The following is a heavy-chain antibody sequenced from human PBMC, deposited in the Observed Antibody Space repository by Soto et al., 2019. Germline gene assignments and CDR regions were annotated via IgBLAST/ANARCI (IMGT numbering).Heavy chain of an antibody. CDR3: AKQRVGSSWYRDFDL. Sequence: EGQLLESGGGLVQPGGSLRLSCAASGFTFSDYAMSWVRQGPGNELEWASGISGVGGSTYYPDSVKGRFTISRDNSKNTVYLQMNNLTAGDTAVYFCAKQRVGSSWYRDFDLWGQGTLVTVSS. D-gene: IGHD6-13*01. CDR2: ISGVGGST. CDR1: GFTFSDYA. V-gene: IGHV3-23*01. J-gene: IGHJ4*02.